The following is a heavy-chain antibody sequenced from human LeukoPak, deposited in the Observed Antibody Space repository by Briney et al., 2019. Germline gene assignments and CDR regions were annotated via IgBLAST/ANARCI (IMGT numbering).Heavy chain of an antibody. Sequence: ASVKVSCKASGYTFTSYYMHWVRQAPGQGLEWMGRIDPKSGGTKYAQRFQGRVTMTSDTSISTAYMELNSLRSDDTAVYYCARDSRVSGDYWGQGTLVTVSS. J-gene: IGHJ4*02. CDR1: GYTFTSYY. CDR2: IDPKSGGT. V-gene: IGHV1-2*06. CDR3: ARDSRVSGDY. D-gene: IGHD2/OR15-2a*01.